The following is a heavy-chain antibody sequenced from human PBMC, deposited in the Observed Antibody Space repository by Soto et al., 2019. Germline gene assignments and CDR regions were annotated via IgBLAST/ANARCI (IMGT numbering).Heavy chain of an antibody. CDR2: IYYILST. CDR3: AREGPIDRRGTRGFEY. CDR1: VVSIIRCVYY. J-gene: IGHJ4*02. Sequence: SETLSLTCTFSVVSIIRCVYYWSFIRQHPGNCLDLIVYIYYILSTYYNPSLKIRVTISLDNSKNQFSLKLSSVTSADTAVYYCAREGPIDRRGTRGFEYWGQGTLITVSS. D-gene: IGHD1-1*01. V-gene: IGHV4-31*03.